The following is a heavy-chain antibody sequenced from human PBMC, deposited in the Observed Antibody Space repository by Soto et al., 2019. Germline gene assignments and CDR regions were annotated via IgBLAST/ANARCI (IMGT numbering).Heavy chain of an antibody. CDR1: GFTFSSYA. CDR2: ISYDGSNK. CDR3: AREYYPGGMDV. Sequence: GGSLRLSCAASGFTFSSYAMHWVRQAPGKGLEWVAVISYDGSNKYYADSVKGRFTISRDNSKNTLYLQMNSLRAEDTAVYYCAREYYPGGMDVWGQGTTVTVSS. D-gene: IGHD1-26*01. V-gene: IGHV3-30-3*01. J-gene: IGHJ6*02.